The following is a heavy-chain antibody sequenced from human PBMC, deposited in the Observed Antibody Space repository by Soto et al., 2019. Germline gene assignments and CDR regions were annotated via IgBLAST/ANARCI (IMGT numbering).Heavy chain of an antibody. CDR1: GGSISSGGYY. CDR2: IYYSGST. V-gene: IGHV4-31*03. CDR3: ARMYRGTSMDV. Sequence: QVQLQESGPGLVKPSQTLSLTCTVSGGSISSGGYYWSWIRQHPGKGLEWIGYIYYSGSTYYNPSLKSRVTISVDTSKNQVPLELSSVTAADTAVYSCARMYRGTSMDVWGQGTTVTVSS. D-gene: IGHD3-10*01. J-gene: IGHJ6*02.